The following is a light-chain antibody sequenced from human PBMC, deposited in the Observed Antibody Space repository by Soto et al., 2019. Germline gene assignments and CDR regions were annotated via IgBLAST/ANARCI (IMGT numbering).Light chain of an antibody. CDR3: SSCTSGSTLYV. V-gene: IGLV2-14*01. Sequence: QSVLTQPASVSGSPGQSITISCTGTSSDVGGSEYVSWYQQHPGKAPKAMIYEVSDRPSGVSHRFSGSKSANTATLTISGLQPEDEADYYCSSCTSGSTLYVFGTGTKVTVL. J-gene: IGLJ1*01. CDR2: EVS. CDR1: SSDVGGSEY.